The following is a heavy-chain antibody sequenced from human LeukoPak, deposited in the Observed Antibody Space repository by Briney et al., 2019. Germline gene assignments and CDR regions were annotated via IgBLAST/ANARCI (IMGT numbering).Heavy chain of an antibody. Sequence: SETLSLTCTVSGYYVTDGYYWGWIRHPPGKGLEWIGHIYHFGDTFYNPSLNTRVTLSVDTSQNQISLTLTSLTAADTATYYCARIDKTQRLVLGVEQWGQGTLVTVSS. CDR3: ARIDKTQRLVLGVEQ. CDR2: IYHFGDT. D-gene: IGHD6-13*01. V-gene: IGHV4-38-2*02. CDR1: GYYVTDGYY. J-gene: IGHJ1*01.